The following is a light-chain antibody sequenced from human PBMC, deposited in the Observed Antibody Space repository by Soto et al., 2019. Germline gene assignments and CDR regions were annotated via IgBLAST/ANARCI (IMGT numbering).Light chain of an antibody. V-gene: IGLV2-14*01. Sequence: QSALTQPASVSGSPGQSITISCTGTSSDVGGYNYVSWYQQHPVKAPKLMIYDVSNRPSGVSNRFSGCKSGNTASLTISGRQAEDEDDYYCSSYTSSSNWVFGGGTKLTVL. CDR3: SSYTSSSNWV. CDR2: DVS. CDR1: SSDVGGYNY. J-gene: IGLJ3*02.